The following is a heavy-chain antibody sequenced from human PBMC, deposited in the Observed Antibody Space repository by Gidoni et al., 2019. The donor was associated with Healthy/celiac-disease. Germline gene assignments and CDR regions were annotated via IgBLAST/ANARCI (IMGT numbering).Heavy chain of an antibody. V-gene: IGHV1-69*01. CDR3: ARGVRGGDV. Sequence: QVQLVPSGAEVKKPGSSVKVSCKASGGTFSSYAISWVRQTPGQRLEWIGGLIPIFGTANDAQKLQGRVTITADESTSTVYMELSSLRSEDTAVYYCARGVRGGDVWGQGTTVTVSS. J-gene: IGHJ6*02. D-gene: IGHD3-16*01. CDR1: GGTFSSYA. CDR2: LIPIFGTA.